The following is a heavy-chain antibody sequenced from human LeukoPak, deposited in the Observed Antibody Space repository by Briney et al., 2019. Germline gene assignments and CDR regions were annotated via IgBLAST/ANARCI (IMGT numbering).Heavy chain of an antibody. V-gene: IGHV1-46*01. CDR2: INPSGGST. J-gene: IGHJ4*02. CDR1: GYTFTSYY. Sequence: GASVKVSCKASGYTFTSYYMHWVRQAPGQGLEWMGIINPSGGSTSYAQKSQGRVTMTRDTSTSTAYMELSSLRSEDTAVYYCANLAAAGTFEYWGQGTLVTVSS. D-gene: IGHD6-13*01. CDR3: ANLAAAGTFEY.